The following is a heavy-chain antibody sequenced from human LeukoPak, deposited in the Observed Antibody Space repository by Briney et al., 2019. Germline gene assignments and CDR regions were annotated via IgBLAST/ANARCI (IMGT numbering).Heavy chain of an antibody. D-gene: IGHD3-10*01. CDR3: ARSSVLWFGELGRDYYFDY. V-gene: IGHV4-59*01. J-gene: IGHJ4*02. Sequence: SETLSLTCTVSGGSISSYYWSWIRQPPGKGLEWIGYIYYSGSTNCNPSLKSRVTISVDTSKNQFSLKLSSVTAADTAVYYCARSSVLWFGELGRDYYFDYWGQGTLVTVSS. CDR2: IYYSGST. CDR1: GGSISSYY.